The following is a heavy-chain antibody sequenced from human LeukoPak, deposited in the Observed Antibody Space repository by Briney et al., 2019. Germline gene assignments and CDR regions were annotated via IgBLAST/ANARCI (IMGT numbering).Heavy chain of an antibody. CDR3: ARVGAWSGYYYY. Sequence: ASVTVSCTVSGYTLTELSMHWVRQAPGKGLEWMGGFDPEDGETIYAQKFQGRVTMTRDTSTSTVYMELSSLRSEDTAVYYCARVGAWSGYYYYWGQGTLVTVSS. CDR2: FDPEDGET. J-gene: IGHJ4*02. V-gene: IGHV1-24*01. D-gene: IGHD3-3*01. CDR1: GYTLTELS.